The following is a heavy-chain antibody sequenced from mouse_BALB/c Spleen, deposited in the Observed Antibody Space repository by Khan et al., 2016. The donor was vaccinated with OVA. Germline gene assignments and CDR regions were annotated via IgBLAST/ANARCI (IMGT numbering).Heavy chain of an antibody. Sequence: EVELVESGGGLVKPGGSLKLSCAASGFTFSDYSMYWVRQTPEKRLEWVATISDGGSYTSYLDSVKGRFTISRDDAKNNLYLQMNSLKSEDTAMYYCARGFYGNPFAYWGQGTLVTVSA. CDR1: GFTFSDYS. CDR2: ISDGGSYT. D-gene: IGHD2-1*01. J-gene: IGHJ3*01. V-gene: IGHV5-4*02. CDR3: ARGFYGNPFAY.